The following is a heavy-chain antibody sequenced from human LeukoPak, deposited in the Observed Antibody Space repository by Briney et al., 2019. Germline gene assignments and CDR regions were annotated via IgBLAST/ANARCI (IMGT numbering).Heavy chain of an antibody. CDR3: ARVEAVAGGGDFDY. CDR1: GGSISSGSYY. V-gene: IGHV4-61*01. CDR2: IYYSGST. Sequence: SETLSLTCTVSGGSISSGSYYWSWIRQPPGKGLEWIGYIYYSGSTNYNPSLKSRVTISVDTSKNQFSLKLSSVTAADTAVYYCARVEAVAGGGDFDYWGQGTLVTVSS. J-gene: IGHJ4*02. D-gene: IGHD6-19*01.